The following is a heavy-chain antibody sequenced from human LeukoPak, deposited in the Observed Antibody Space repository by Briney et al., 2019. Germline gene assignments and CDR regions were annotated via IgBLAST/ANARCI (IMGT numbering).Heavy chain of an antibody. CDR1: GFTFSSYA. CDR2: ISGSGGST. Sequence: PGGSLRLSCAASGFTFSSYAMSWVRQAPGKGLEWVSAISGSGGSTYYADSVKGRFTISRDNSKNTLYLQVNSLRAEDTAVYYCAKASSSWSVYDYWGQGTLVTVSS. V-gene: IGHV3-23*01. J-gene: IGHJ4*02. CDR3: AKASSSWSVYDY. D-gene: IGHD6-13*01.